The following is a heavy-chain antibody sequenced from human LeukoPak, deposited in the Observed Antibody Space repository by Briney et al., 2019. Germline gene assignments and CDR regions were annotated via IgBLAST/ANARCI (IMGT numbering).Heavy chain of an antibody. CDR1: GFTVSSNY. D-gene: IGHD6-19*01. Sequence: GGSLRLSCAASGFTVSSNYMSWVRQAPGKGLEWVSVIYSGGSTYYADSVKGRFTISRDNSKNTLYLQMNSLRAEDTAVYYCARETDSSGTLEYWGQGTLVTVSS. V-gene: IGHV3-53*01. CDR3: ARETDSSGTLEY. J-gene: IGHJ4*02. CDR2: IYSGGST.